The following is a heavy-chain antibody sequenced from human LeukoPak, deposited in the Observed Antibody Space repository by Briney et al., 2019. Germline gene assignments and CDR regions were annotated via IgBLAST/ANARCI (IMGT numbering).Heavy chain of an antibody. V-gene: IGHV3-30*18. Sequence: GGSLRLSCAASGFTFSSYGMHWVRQAPGQGLEWVAVISYDGSNKYYADSVKGRFTISRDNSKNTLYLQMNSLRAEDTAVYYCAKDYGDSPWDYWGQGTLVTVSS. CDR3: AKDYGDSPWDY. D-gene: IGHD4-17*01. CDR1: GFTFSSYG. CDR2: ISYDGSNK. J-gene: IGHJ4*02.